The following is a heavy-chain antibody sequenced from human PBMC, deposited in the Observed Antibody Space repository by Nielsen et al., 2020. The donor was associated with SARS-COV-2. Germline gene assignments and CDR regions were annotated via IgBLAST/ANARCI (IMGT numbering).Heavy chain of an antibody. CDR3: ARGDFDPDY. Sequence: GESLKISCAASGFTFSSYSMHWVRQGPGKGLVWVSRINPDGTSISYGDSVKGRFTISRDNAKNTLFLQMNSLRAEDTGVYYCARGDFDPDYWGQGTLVTVSS. V-gene: IGHV3-74*01. J-gene: IGHJ4*02. D-gene: IGHD3-9*01. CDR1: GFTFSSYS. CDR2: INPDGTSI.